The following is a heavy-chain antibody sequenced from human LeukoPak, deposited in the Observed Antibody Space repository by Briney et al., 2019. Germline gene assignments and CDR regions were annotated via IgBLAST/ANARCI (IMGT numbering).Heavy chain of an antibody. J-gene: IGHJ4*02. CDR1: GYTFTSYA. Sequence: ASVKVSCKASGYTFTSYAMNWVRQAPGQGLEWMGWINPNSGGTNYAQKFQGRVTMTRDTSISTAYMELSRLRSDDTAVYYCARDLADYYDSSGYFLWGQGTLVTVSS. CDR2: INPNSGGT. CDR3: ARDLADYYDSSGYFL. V-gene: IGHV1-2*02. D-gene: IGHD3-22*01.